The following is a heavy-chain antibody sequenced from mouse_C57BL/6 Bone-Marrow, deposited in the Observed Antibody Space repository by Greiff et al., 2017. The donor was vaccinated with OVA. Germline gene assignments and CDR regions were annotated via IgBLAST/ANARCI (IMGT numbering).Heavy chain of an antibody. Sequence: EVKLQESGPELVKPGASVKISCKASGYSFTDYNMNWVKQSNGKSLEWIGVINPNYGTTSYNQKFKGKATLTVDQSSSTAYMQLNSLTSEDSAVYYCARGVYGSQVHYLDYWGQGTTLTVSS. CDR1: GYSFTDYN. D-gene: IGHD1-1*01. J-gene: IGHJ2*01. V-gene: IGHV1-39*01. CDR3: ARGVYGSQVHYLDY. CDR2: INPNYGTT.